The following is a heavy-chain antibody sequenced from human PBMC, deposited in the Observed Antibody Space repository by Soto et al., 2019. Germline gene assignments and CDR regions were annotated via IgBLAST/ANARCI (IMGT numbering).Heavy chain of an antibody. CDR3: ARIESIARNWFDP. J-gene: IGHJ5*02. CDR1: GFSFTNYW. Sequence: XESLMISCKGSGFSFTNYWISWVRQMPGKGLEWMGNIDPVDSYANYSPSFQGHVTFSVDTSISTAYLQWSSLKASDTAMYFCARIESIARNWFDPWGKGNLVTVSS. CDR2: IDPVDSYA. D-gene: IGHD6-13*01. V-gene: IGHV5-10-1*01.